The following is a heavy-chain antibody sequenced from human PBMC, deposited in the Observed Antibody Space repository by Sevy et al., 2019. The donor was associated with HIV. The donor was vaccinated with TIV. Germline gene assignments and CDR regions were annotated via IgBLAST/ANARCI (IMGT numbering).Heavy chain of an antibody. CDR2: TGGRGVSGDKT. CDR3: ARKYDSSGYFDY. J-gene: IGHJ4*02. CDR1: GFTFSSYA. V-gene: IGHV3-23*01. D-gene: IGHD3-22*01. Sequence: GGSLRLSCAASGFTFSSYAMNWVRRAPGKGLEWVSGTGGRGVSGDKTNYADSVKGRFTISRDDSKNSLYLQLNSLRAEDTAIYYCARKYDSSGYFDYWGQGTLVTVSS.